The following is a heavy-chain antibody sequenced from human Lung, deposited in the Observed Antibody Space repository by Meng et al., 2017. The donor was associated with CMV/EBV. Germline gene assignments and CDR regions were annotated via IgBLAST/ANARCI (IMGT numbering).Heavy chain of an antibody. CDR2: VNPVSDDT. D-gene: IGHD6-19*01. V-gene: IGHV1-2*06. Sequence: VQLVQSGAEVKRPWASVKISCQASGYTFSGFYMNWARQAPGHGLEWLGRVNPVSDDTHYAQKFVGRLTVTRGATTNTAFMELTSLRPDDTAVYYCAKSSDNGWSSWGPGTLVTVSS. CDR3: AKSSDNGWSS. CDR1: GYTFSGFY. J-gene: IGHJ4*01.